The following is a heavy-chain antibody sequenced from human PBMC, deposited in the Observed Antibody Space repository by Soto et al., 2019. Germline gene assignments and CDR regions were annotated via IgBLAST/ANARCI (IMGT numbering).Heavy chain of an antibody. D-gene: IGHD3-22*01. CDR3: TSRDYYDSDFDY. CDR1: GFTFSNAW. Sequence: GGSLRLSCAASGFTFSNAWMSWVRQAPGKGLGWVGRIKSKTDGGTTDYAAPVKGRFTISRDDSKTTLYLQMNSLKTEDTAVYYCTSRDYYDSDFDYWGQGTLVTVSS. CDR2: IKSKTDGGTT. J-gene: IGHJ4*02. V-gene: IGHV3-15*01.